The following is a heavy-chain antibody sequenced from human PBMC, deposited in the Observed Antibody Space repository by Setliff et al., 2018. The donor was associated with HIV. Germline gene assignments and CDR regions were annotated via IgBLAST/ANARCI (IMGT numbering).Heavy chain of an antibody. CDR3: ARDFRRYFDYYYYGMDV. Sequence: PGGSLRLSCSASGITFSSYAMHWVRQAPGKGLEYVSAISGSGGSTYYADSVKGRFTISRDNAKNSLYLQMNSLRAEDTAVYYCARDFRRYFDYYYYGMDVWGQGTTVTVSS. CDR2: ISGSGGST. D-gene: IGHD3-9*01. CDR1: GITFSSYA. V-gene: IGHV3-64*04. J-gene: IGHJ6*02.